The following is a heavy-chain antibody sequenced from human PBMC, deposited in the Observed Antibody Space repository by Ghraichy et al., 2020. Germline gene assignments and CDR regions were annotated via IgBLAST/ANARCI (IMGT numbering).Heavy chain of an antibody. D-gene: IGHD3-9*01. CDR2: IWYDGSNK. J-gene: IGHJ4*02. CDR1: GFTFSSYG. V-gene: IGHV3-33*01. CDR3: ARGQLRYFDWLFANDY. Sequence: GGSLRLSCAASGFTFSSYGMHWVRQAPGKGLEWVAVIWYDGSNKYYADSVKGRFTISRDNSKNTLYLQMNSLRAEDTAVYYCARGQLRYFDWLFANDYWGQGTLVTVSS.